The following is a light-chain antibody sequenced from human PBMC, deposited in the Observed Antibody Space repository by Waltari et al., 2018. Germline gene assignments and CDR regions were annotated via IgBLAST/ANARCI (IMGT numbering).Light chain of an antibody. Sequence: QSALTQPPSASGSPGQSVTISCSGSSSDIGTYKFVSWYQQHPGKSPKLIIYEVNQRPSGVPDRFSGSKSVNTASLTVSGLLPEDEADYYCSSYAGTKKLLFGGVTKLTVL. CDR1: SSDIGTYKF. V-gene: IGLV2-8*01. CDR2: EVN. CDR3: SSYAGTKKLL. J-gene: IGLJ2*01.